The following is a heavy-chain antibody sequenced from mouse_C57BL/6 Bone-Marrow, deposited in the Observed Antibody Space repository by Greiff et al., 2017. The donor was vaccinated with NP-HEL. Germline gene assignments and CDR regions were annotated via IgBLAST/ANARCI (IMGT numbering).Heavy chain of an antibody. Sequence: QVQLQQPGAELVKPGASVKLSCKASGYTFTSYWMQWVKQRPGQGLEWIGEIDPSGSYTNYNQKVKGKSTLTVDTSSSTAYMQLSSLTSEDSAVYYGAREGFHSTATLFDYWGQGTTLTVSS. CDR1: GYTFTSYW. J-gene: IGHJ2*01. V-gene: IGHV1-50*01. CDR3: AREGFHSTATLFDY. D-gene: IGHD1-2*01. CDR2: IDPSGSYT.